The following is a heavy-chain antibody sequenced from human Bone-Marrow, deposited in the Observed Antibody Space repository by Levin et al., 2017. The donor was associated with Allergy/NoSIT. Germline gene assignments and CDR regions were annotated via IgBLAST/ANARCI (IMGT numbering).Heavy chain of an antibody. CDR3: ARGYCSGGSCYPTDY. CDR1: GGSISSYY. J-gene: IGHJ4*02. CDR2: IYYSGST. V-gene: IGHV4-59*01. Sequence: GSLRLSCTVSGGSISSYYWSWIRQPPGKGLEWIGYIYYSGSTNYNPSLKSRVTISVDTSKNQFSLKLSSVTAADTAVYYCARGYCSGGSCYPTDYWGQGTLVTVSS. D-gene: IGHD2-15*01.